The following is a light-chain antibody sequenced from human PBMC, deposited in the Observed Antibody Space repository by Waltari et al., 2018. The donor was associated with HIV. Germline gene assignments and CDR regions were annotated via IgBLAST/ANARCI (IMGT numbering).Light chain of an antibody. V-gene: IGLV3-21*04. CDR1: NIGRKS. Sequence: SYVLTQPPSVSVAPAQTARITCGGNNIGRKSVHWYQQKPGQAPVLVIYYDSDRPSGIPERFSGSNSGSTATLTISRVEAGDEADYYCQLWDSSSDHPVFGGGTKLTVL. CDR3: QLWDSSSDHPV. J-gene: IGLJ3*02. CDR2: YDS.